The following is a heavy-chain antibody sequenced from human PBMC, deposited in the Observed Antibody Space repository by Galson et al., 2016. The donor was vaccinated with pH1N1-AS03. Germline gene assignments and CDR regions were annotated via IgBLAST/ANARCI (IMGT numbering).Heavy chain of an antibody. Sequence: SVKVSCKASGYTFTNYALYWVRQAPGQGLEWMGWINPNTGNPTYAQGFTGRFVFSSERSVSTAYLQISSLKAEDTAVYYCARARTTATKGEIGFWGQGTLVTVSS. J-gene: IGHJ4*02. D-gene: IGHD4-11*01. CDR3: ARARTTATKGEIGF. V-gene: IGHV7-4-1*02. CDR1: GYTFTNYA. CDR2: INPNTGNP.